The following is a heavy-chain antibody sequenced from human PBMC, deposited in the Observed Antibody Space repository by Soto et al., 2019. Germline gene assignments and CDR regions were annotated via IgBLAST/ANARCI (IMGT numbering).Heavy chain of an antibody. D-gene: IGHD2-2*02. CDR3: ARILTRYCSTTSCYMGWAHYGMDV. Sequence: CGPTLVNPTETLTLTCTFSGFSLGNARMGVSWIRQPPGKALEWLAHIFSSDEKSYSTSLKSRLTISKDTSKSQVVLTMTNMDPVDTATYYCARILTRYCSTTSCYMGWAHYGMDVWGQGTTVTVSS. CDR1: GFSLGNARMG. V-gene: IGHV2-26*01. J-gene: IGHJ6*02. CDR2: IFSSDEK.